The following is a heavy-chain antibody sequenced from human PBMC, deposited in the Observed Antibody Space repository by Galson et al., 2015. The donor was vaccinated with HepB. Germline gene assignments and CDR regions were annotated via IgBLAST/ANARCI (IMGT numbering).Heavy chain of an antibody. CDR2: IYPGDSDT. Sequence: QSGAEVKKPGESLKISCKGSGYSFTSYWIGWVRQMPGKGLEWMGIIYPGDSDTRYSPSFQGQVTISADKSISTAYLQWSSLKASDTAMYYCARLGQPTILLWFGAGWFDPWGQGALVTVSS. CDR3: ARLGQPTILLWFGAGWFDP. V-gene: IGHV5-51*01. D-gene: IGHD3-10*01. J-gene: IGHJ5*02. CDR1: GYSFTSYW.